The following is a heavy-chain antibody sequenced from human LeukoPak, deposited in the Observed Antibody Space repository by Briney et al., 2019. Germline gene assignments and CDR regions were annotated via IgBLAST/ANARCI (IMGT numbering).Heavy chain of an antibody. CDR1: GFTFSSYA. CDR2: ISYDGSNK. D-gene: IGHD2-2*01. CDR3: ARVVSSTSFLEGYWFDP. J-gene: IGHJ5*02. Sequence: GGSLRLSCAASGFTFSSYAMHWVRQAPGKGLEWVAVISYDGSNKYYADSVKGRFTISRDNSKNTLYLQMNSLRAEDTAVYYCARVVSSTSFLEGYWFDPWGQGTLVTVSS. V-gene: IGHV3-30*07.